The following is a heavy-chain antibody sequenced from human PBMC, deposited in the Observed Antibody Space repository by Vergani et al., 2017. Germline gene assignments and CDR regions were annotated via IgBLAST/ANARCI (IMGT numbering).Heavy chain of an antibody. Sequence: QAQLQESGPGLVKPSETLSLPCHVFGVSVTDYNCNRIRQAPGKGLEWIGSLSTTGGATHDSHNPSLKSRVSISVDTSKRQFSLRLTCVTAPDSAIYYCAGDTHSWQRADRWGQGIVVSVSS. J-gene: IGHJ5*02. D-gene: IGHD6-13*01. V-gene: IGHV4-59*02. CDR1: GVSVTDYN. CDR2: LSTTGGA. CDR3: AGDTHSWQRADR.